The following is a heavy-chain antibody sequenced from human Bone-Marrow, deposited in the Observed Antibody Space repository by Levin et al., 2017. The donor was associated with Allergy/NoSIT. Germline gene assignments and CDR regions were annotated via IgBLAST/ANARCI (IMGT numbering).Heavy chain of an antibody. J-gene: IGHJ4*02. CDR2: INTDGSTT. V-gene: IGHV3-74*01. CDR1: GFTFSSYW. D-gene: IGHD1-26*01. Sequence: GGSLRLSCSASGFTFSSYWMHWVRQAPGKGLVWVSRINTDGSTTNYADSVKGRFTISRDNAKNTLYLQMNSLRAEDTAVYYCARALIVGATSGGDYWGQGTLVTVSS. CDR3: ARALIVGATSGGDY.